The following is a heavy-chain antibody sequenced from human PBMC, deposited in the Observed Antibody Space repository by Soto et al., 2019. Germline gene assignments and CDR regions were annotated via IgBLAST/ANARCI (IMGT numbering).Heavy chain of an antibody. CDR3: ARENYYGSGSFYSDACDM. Sequence: QVHLVQSGAEVKKPGSSVKVSCKASGGTFSSYGIHWVRQAPGQGLEWMGGIIPMSGRANYGQKFQGRVEINVDESTSASYKELSSLRSEDKAMYYCARENYYGSGSFYSDACDMWGQGTMVTVSS. V-gene: IGHV1-69*01. CDR2: IIPMSGRA. J-gene: IGHJ3*02. D-gene: IGHD3-10*01. CDR1: GGTFSSYG.